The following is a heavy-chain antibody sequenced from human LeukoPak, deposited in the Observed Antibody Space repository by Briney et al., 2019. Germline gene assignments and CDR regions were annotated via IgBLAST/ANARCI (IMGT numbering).Heavy chain of an antibody. V-gene: IGHV3-23*01. CDR1: GFTFSSYG. Sequence: GGSLRLSCAASGFTFSSYGMSWVRQAPGKGLEWVSGISGSGVSTFYANPVKGRFTISRDNAKNSLYLQMNSLRAEDTALYYCARDQGIAAAYGAFDIWGQGTMVTVSS. J-gene: IGHJ3*02. CDR3: ARDQGIAAAYGAFDI. D-gene: IGHD6-13*01. CDR2: ISGSGVST.